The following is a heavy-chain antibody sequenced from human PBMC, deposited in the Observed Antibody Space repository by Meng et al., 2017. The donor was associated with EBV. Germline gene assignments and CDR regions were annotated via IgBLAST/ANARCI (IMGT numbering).Heavy chain of an antibody. J-gene: IGHJ4*02. CDR1: VSTFTSYG. CDR3: ARDGRLYDTPSPFDY. V-gene: IGHV1-18*01. D-gene: IGHD3-22*01. CDR2: ISAYNGNT. Sequence: EGKRAGALVMVYCKAAVSTFTSYGISWVRQATGQGLEWMGWISAYNGNTNYAQKLQGRVTMTTDTSTSTAYMELRSLRSADTAVYYCARDGRLYDTPSPFDYWGQGTLVTVSS.